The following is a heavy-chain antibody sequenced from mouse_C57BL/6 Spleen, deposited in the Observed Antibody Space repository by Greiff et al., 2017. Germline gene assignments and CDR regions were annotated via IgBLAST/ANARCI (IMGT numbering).Heavy chain of an antibody. CDR1: GFTFSDYY. D-gene: IGHD2-10*02. CDR2: INYDGSST. CDR3: ARDGGYGNGGFAY. V-gene: IGHV5-16*01. Sequence: EVMLVESEGGLVQPGSSMKLSCTASGFTFSDYYMAWVRQVPEKGLEWVANINYDGSSTYYLDSLKSRFIISRDNAKNILYLQMSSLKSEDTATYYCARDGGYGNGGFAYWGQGTLVTVSA. J-gene: IGHJ3*01.